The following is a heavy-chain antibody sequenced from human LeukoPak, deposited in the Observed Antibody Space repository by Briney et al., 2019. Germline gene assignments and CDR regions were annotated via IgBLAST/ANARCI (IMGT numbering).Heavy chain of an antibody. J-gene: IGHJ4*02. CDR3: AKDREIAAASPRDY. V-gene: IGHV3-23*01. D-gene: IGHD6-13*01. CDR2: ISGSGGST. CDR1: GFTFSRYW. Sequence: GGSLRLSCAASGFTFSRYWMHWVRQAPGKGLEWVSAISGSGGSTYYADSVKGRFTISRDNSKNTLYLQMNSLRAEDTAVYYCAKDREIAAASPRDYWGQGTLVTVSS.